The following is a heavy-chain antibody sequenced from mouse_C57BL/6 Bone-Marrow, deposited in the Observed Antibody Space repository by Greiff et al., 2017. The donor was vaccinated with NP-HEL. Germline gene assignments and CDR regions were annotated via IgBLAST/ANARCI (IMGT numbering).Heavy chain of an antibody. J-gene: IGHJ3*01. CDR1: GYTFTSYW. Sequence: QVQLQQPGAELVKPGASVKLSCKASGYTFTSYWMHWVKQRPGQGLEWIGMIHPNRGSTNYNEKFKSKATLTVDKSSSTAYMQLSSLTSEDSAVYYCARHDGYWFAYWGQGTLVTVSA. CDR2: IHPNRGST. D-gene: IGHD2-3*01. CDR3: ARHDGYWFAY. V-gene: IGHV1-64*01.